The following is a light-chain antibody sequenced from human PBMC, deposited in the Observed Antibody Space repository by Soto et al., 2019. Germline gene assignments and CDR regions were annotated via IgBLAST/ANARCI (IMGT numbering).Light chain of an antibody. V-gene: IGLV2-8*01. J-gene: IGLJ2*01. Sequence: QSALTQPASASGSPGQSVTISCTGTSSDVGTYNFISWYQQHPGNAPKLLIYEVTKRPSGVPDRFSGSKSANTASLTVSGLQAEDEADYYCISYGGRISVLFGGGTKLTVL. CDR1: SSDVGTYNF. CDR2: EVT. CDR3: ISYGGRISVL.